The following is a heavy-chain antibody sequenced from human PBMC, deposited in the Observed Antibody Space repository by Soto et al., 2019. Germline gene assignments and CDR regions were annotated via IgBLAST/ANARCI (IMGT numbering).Heavy chain of an antibody. J-gene: IGHJ5*02. V-gene: IGHV4-31*03. CDR2: IYYSGST. CDR3: ATETGAKNWFDP. D-gene: IGHD3-10*01. CDR1: GGSISSGGYY. Sequence: SETLSLTCTVSGGSISSGGYYWSWIRQHPGKGLEWIGYIYYSGSTYYNPSLKSRVTISVDTSKNHFSLKLSSVTAADTAVYYCATETGAKNWFDPWGQGTLVTVSS.